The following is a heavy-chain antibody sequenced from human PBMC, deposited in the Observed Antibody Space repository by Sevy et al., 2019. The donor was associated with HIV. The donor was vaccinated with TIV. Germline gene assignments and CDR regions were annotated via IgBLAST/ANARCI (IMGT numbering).Heavy chain of an antibody. CDR2: IYYSGST. CDR3: AGDRRAVNYYYYYMDV. J-gene: IGHJ6*03. D-gene: IGHD1-26*01. V-gene: IGHV4-31*03. CDR1: GGSISSGGYY. Sequence: SETLSLTCTVSGGSISSGGYYWSWIRQHPGKGLEWIGYIYYSGSTYYNPSLKSRVTISVDTSKNQFSLKLSSVTAADTAVYYCAGDRRAVNYYYYYMDVWGKGTTVTVSS.